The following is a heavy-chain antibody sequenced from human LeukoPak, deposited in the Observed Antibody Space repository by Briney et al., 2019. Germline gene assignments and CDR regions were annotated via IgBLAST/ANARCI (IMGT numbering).Heavy chain of an antibody. V-gene: IGHV1-2*02. CDR1: GYTFTGYY. J-gene: IGHJ4*02. CDR3: ARAPYPYSSSPYEDY. CDR2: INPNSGGT. D-gene: IGHD6-13*01. Sequence: ASVKASCKASGYTFTGYYMHWVRQAPGQGLEWMGWINPNSGGTNYAQKFQGRVTMTRDTSISTAYMELSRLRSDDTAVYYCARAPYPYSSSPYEDYWGQGTLVTVSS.